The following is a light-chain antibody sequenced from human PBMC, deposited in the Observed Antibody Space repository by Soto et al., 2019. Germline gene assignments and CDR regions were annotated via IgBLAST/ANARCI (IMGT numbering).Light chain of an antibody. CDR3: QQVDDYPIT. J-gene: IGKJ1*01. Sequence: DIQMTQSPSTLSASVGDRVTITCRASQSISSWLAWYQQKPGKAPKLLIYPASTLHSGVPSRFSGSESGTEFTLTITSLQPEDFATYHCQQVDDYPITFGQGTKVDIK. CDR1: QSISSW. V-gene: IGKV1-5*01. CDR2: PAS.